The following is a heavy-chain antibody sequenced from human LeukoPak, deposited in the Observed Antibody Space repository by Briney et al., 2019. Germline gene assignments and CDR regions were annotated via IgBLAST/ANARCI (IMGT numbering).Heavy chain of an antibody. CDR1: GFTFTSYG. CDR3: AKETQAYCGGDCYWRWFGS. V-gene: IGHV3-30*18. Sequence: PGRSLRLSCAASGFTFTSYGMHWVRQAPGNGLEWVAVITYDGTNKYYADSVKGRFTISRDNSKNTLYLQMNSLRAEDTAVYYCAKETQAYCGGDCYWRWFGSWGQGTLVTVSS. CDR2: ITYDGTNK. J-gene: IGHJ5*01. D-gene: IGHD2-21*02.